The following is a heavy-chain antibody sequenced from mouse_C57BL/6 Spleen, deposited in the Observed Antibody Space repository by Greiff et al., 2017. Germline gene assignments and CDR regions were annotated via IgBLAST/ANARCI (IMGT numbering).Heavy chain of an antibody. CDR3: ARSRDDGGPWFAY. J-gene: IGHJ3*01. V-gene: IGHV1-18*01. CDR1: GYTFTDYN. Sequence: EVQLQQSGPELVKPGASVKIPCKASGYTFTDYNMDWVKQSHGKSLEWIGDINPNNGGTNYNQKFKGKATLTVDKSSSTAYMELRSLTSEDTAVYYCARSRDDGGPWFAYWGQGTLVTVSA. CDR2: INPNNGGT. D-gene: IGHD1-2*01.